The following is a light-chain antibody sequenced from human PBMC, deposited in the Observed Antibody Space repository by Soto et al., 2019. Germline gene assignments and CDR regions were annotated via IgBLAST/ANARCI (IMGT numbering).Light chain of an antibody. CDR3: AAWDDSLNGVV. Sequence: QLVLTQPPSASGTPGQRVTISCSGSSSNIGSNTVNWYQQLPGTAPKLLIYSNNQRPSGVPDRFSGSKSGTSASLAISGLQSEDEADYYCAAWDDSLNGVVFGGGT. CDR2: SNN. CDR1: SSNIGSNT. V-gene: IGLV1-44*01. J-gene: IGLJ2*01.